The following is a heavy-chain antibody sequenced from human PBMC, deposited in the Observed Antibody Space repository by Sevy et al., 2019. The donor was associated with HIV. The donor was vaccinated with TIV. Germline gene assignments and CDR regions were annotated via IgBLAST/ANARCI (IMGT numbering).Heavy chain of an antibody. CDR3: AKDLPDYDIWTGYPGAFDY. J-gene: IGHJ4*02. D-gene: IGHD3-9*01. V-gene: IGHV3-9*01. CDR2: ISWNSGSI. Sequence: GGSLRLSCAASGFTFDDYAMHWVRQAPGKGLEWVSGISWNSGSIGYADSVKGRFTISRDNAKNSLYLQMNSLRAEDTALYYCAKDLPDYDIWTGYPGAFDYWGQGTLVTVSS. CDR1: GFTFDDYA.